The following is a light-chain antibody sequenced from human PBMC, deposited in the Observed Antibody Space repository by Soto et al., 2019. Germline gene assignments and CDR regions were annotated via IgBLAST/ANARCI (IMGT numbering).Light chain of an antibody. CDR3: QVWDTGSYV. V-gene: IGLV3-21*02. CDR2: DDS. J-gene: IGLJ1*01. CDR1: NIGGKS. Sequence: SYELTQSPSVSVAPGQTARITCGGNNIGGKSVHWYQQKPGQAPVLVVYDDSGRPSGIPERFSGSNSGNTATLTISRVEPGDEADYYCQVWDTGSYVFGTGTKITVL.